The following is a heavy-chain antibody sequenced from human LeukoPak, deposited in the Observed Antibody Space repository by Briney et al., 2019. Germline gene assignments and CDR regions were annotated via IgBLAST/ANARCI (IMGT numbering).Heavy chain of an antibody. CDR3: ARDILPGYEGNWFDP. D-gene: IGHD3-9*01. J-gene: IGHJ5*02. CDR2: IYTSGST. Sequence: SETLSLTCTVFGGSISSGSYYWSWILQPAGKGLEWIGRIYTSGSTNYNPSLKSRVTISVDTTKNQFSLKLSTVTAADTAVYYCARDILPGYEGNWFDPWGQGTLVTVSS. V-gene: IGHV4-61*02. CDR1: GGSISSGSYY.